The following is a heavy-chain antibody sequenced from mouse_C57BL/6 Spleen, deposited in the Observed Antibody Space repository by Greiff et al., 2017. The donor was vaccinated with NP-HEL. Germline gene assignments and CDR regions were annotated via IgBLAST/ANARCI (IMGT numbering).Heavy chain of an antibody. J-gene: IGHJ2*01. CDR3: ERNDDDGLYYCDY. V-gene: IGHV5-17*01. D-gene: IGHD2-4*01. CDR2: ISSGSSTI. CDR1: GFTFSDYG. Sequence: EVKLVESGGGLVKPGGSLKLSCAASGFTFSDYGMHWVRQAPEKGLEWVAYISSGSSTIYYADTVKGRFTISSDNAKNTLFLQMTSLRSEDTAMYYWERNDDDGLYYCDYWGQGTTLTVSS.